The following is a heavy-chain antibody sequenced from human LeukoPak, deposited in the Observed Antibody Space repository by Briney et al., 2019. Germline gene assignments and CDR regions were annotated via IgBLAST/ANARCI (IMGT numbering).Heavy chain of an antibody. CDR1: GFTFSSYW. CDR2: INHNGNVN. CDR3: ARGGGLDV. J-gene: IGHJ6*02. V-gene: IGHV3-7*03. Sequence: GGSLRLSCAASGFTFSSYWMNWARQASGKGLEWVASINHNGNVNYYVDSVKGRFTISRDNAKNSLYLQMSNLRAEDTAVYFCARGGGLDVWGQGATVTVSS. D-gene: IGHD3-16*01.